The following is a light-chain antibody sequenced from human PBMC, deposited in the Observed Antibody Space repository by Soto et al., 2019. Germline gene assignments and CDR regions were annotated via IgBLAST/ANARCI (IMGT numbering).Light chain of an antibody. Sequence: DIQMTQSPSTLPASIGDRVIITCRASQSVDSWLAWYQHKPGQAPKLLIYKASRLASGVPSRFSGGGSGTEFTLTINSLQSDDFATYYCQQHRSYPVTFGQGTRLEIK. J-gene: IGKJ5*01. CDR1: QSVDSW. V-gene: IGKV1-5*03. CDR3: QQHRSYPVT. CDR2: KAS.